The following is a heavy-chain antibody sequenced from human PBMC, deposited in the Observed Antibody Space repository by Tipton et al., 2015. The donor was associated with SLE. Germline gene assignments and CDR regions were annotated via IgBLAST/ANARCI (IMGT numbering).Heavy chain of an antibody. V-gene: IGHV4-59*11. CDR2: IYSGGST. D-gene: IGHD2-2*01. J-gene: IGHJ4*02. CDR3: ATSPLTL. Sequence: TLSLTCTVSGGSISSHYWSWIRQPPGKTLEWIGYIYSGGSTYYNTSLKSRVTISVDMSKNQFSLKLTSVTAADTAVYYCATSPLTLWGQGTLVTVSS. CDR1: GGSISSHY.